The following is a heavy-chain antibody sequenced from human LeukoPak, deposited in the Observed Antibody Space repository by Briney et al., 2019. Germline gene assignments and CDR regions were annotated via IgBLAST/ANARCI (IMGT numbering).Heavy chain of an antibody. CDR3: ARGEIAVAGTPYYFDN. CDR1: GFIFSYYS. J-gene: IGHJ4*02. CDR2: ISSSSTYI. V-gene: IGHV3-21*01. D-gene: IGHD6-19*01. Sequence: GGSLRLSCAASGFIFSYYSMIWVRQAPGKGLEWVSSISSSSTYISYADSVKGRFTISRDNAKNSLFLQMNSLRAEDTAVYYCARGEIAVAGTPYYFDNWGQGTLVTVSS.